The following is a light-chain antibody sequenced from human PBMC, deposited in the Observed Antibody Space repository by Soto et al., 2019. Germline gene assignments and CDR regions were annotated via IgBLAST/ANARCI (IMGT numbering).Light chain of an antibody. CDR3: QSYDSSLNDVI. J-gene: IGLJ2*01. CDR1: SSNIGAGYD. Sequence: QSALTQPPSVSGAPGQRVTISCTGSSSNIGAGYDVHWYQQFPGTAPKLLIYANNNRPSGVPDRFSGSKSGTSASLAITGLXAEDEGDYYCQSYDSSLNDVIFGGGTKVTVL. CDR2: ANN. V-gene: IGLV1-40*01.